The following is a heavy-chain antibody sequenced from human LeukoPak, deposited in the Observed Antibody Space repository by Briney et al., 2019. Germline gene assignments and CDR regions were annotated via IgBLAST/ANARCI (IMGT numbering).Heavy chain of an antibody. CDR1: GFTFSSYA. CDR3: VKDSSSTWFGGDSK. V-gene: IGHV3-30*04. D-gene: IGHD3-10*01. J-gene: IGHJ4*02. Sequence: GRSLRLSCAASGFTFSSYAMHWVRQAPGKGLEWVSLISTDASNKNYADSVKGRFTISRDNSRNTLYLQMKSLRVEDTAVYYCVKDSSSTWFGGDSKWGQGTLVTVSS. CDR2: ISTDASNK.